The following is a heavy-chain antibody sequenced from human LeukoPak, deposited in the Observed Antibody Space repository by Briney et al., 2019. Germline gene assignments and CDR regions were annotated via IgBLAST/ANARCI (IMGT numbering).Heavy chain of an antibody. CDR1: GFTFSSYA. J-gene: IGHJ4*02. D-gene: IGHD6-19*01. V-gene: IGHV3-23*01. Sequence: GESLKISCAASGFTFSSYAMSWVRQAPGKGLEWVSAISGSGGSTYYADSVKGRFTISRDNSKNTLYLQMNSLRAEDTAVYYCAKFGVEVAVAGDFDYWGQGTLVTVSS. CDR3: AKFGVEVAVAGDFDY. CDR2: ISGSGGST.